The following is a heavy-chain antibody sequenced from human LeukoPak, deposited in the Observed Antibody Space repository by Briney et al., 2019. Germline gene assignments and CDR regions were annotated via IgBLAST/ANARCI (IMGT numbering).Heavy chain of an antibody. J-gene: IGHJ6*02. Sequence: PSETLSLTCTVSGGSISSSSYYWGWIRQPPGKGLEWIGSINYSGSTYYNPSLKSRVTISVDTSKNQFSLKLSSVTAADTAVYYCGRSISRDVTPRAGYYYYYYGMDVWGQGTTVTVSS. CDR1: GGSISSSSYY. CDR2: INYSGST. D-gene: IGHD3-3*01. CDR3: GRSISRDVTPRAGYYYYYYGMDV. V-gene: IGHV4-39*01.